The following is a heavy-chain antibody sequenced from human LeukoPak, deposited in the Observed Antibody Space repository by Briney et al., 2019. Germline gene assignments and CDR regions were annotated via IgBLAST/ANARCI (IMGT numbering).Heavy chain of an antibody. CDR1: GYMFTGYY. V-gene: IGHV1-2*02. D-gene: IGHD2-21*02. J-gene: IGHJ4*02. Sequence: ASVKVSCKASGYMFTGYYMHWVRQAPGQGLEWMKWINPNSGGTNYAQKFQGRVTMTRDTSISTAYMELSSLRSDDTAVYYCARGYCSGDCFTLFDYWGRGTLVTVSS. CDR3: ARGYCSGDCFTLFDY. CDR2: INPNSGGT.